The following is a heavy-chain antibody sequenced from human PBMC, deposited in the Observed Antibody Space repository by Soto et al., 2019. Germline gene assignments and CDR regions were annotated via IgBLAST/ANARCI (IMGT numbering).Heavy chain of an antibody. CDR2: INPNSGNI. Sequence: ASVKVSCKASGDTFTTYDINWVRQATGHGLEWMGWINPNSGNIGYAQRFQGRVTMTRDTAIRTAYMEVSSLRSEDTAVYYCARGGLVVVAATQNYYYYYGMDVWGQGTTVTVSS. CDR1: GDTFTTYD. V-gene: IGHV1-8*01. CDR3: ARGGLVVVAATQNYYYYYGMDV. D-gene: IGHD2-15*01. J-gene: IGHJ6*02.